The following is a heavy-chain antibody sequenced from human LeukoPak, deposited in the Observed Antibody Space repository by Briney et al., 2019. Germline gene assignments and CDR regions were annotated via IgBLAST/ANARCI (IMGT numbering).Heavy chain of an antibody. CDR1: GYIFSY. CDR3: ARGAEAETSPLDF. CDR2: INPKSGAA. J-gene: IGHJ4*02. D-gene: IGHD6-13*01. Sequence: ASVKVSCKASGYIFSYIHWVRQAPGQGLEWLGWINPKSGAADYAQQFRGRVTMTRDTSINTDYMEMKRVTSDDTAVYYCARGAEAETSPLDFWGQGTLVIVS. V-gene: IGHV1-2*02.